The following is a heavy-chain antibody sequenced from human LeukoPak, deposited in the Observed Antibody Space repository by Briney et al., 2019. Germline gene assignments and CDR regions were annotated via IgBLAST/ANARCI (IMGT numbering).Heavy chain of an antibody. CDR3: ARDLAVTTDYYFDY. J-gene: IGHJ4*02. Sequence: ASVKVSCKASGYTFTSYDINWVRQATGQGLEWMGWMNPNSGNTGYAQKFQGRVTMTRDTSTSTVYMELSSLRSEDTAVYYCARDLAVTTDYYFDYWGQGTLVTVSS. V-gene: IGHV1-8*01. CDR1: GYTFTSYD. CDR2: MNPNSGNT. D-gene: IGHD4-17*01.